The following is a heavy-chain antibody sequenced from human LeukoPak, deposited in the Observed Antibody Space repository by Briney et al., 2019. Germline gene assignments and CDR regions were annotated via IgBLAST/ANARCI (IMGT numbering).Heavy chain of an antibody. D-gene: IGHD6-19*01. J-gene: IGHJ4*02. Sequence: PGGSLRLSCAASGFTFSTYTMNWVRQAPGKGLEWVSSITSSSSYIYYADSVKGRFTISRDNAKNSLYLQMNSLRAEDTAVCYCARDGWLDYWGQGTLVTVSS. CDR2: ITSSSSYI. CDR3: ARDGWLDY. V-gene: IGHV3-21*01. CDR1: GFTFSTYT.